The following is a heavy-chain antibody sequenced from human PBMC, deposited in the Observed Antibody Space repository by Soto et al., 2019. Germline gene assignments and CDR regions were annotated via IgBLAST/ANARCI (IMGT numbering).Heavy chain of an antibody. Sequence: PGESLKISCKGSGYSFTSYWIGWVRQMPGKGLEWMGIIYPGDSDTRYSPSFQGQVTISADKSISTAYLQWSSLKASDTAMYYCARIRGRSSYDFWSGYYRSGYYYGMDVWGQGTTVTVSS. CDR2: IYPGDSDT. D-gene: IGHD3-3*01. J-gene: IGHJ6*02. CDR3: ARIRGRSSYDFWSGYYRSGYYYGMDV. V-gene: IGHV5-51*01. CDR1: GYSFTSYW.